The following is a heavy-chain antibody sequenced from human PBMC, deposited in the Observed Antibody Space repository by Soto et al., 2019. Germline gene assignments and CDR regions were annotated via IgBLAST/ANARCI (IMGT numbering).Heavy chain of an antibody. D-gene: IGHD6-6*01. CDR3: ARDRIAARLVDY. CDR2: IYHSGST. Sequence: SETLSLTCAVSGYSISSGYYWGWIRQPPGKGLEWIGSIYHSGSTYYNPSLKSRVTISVDTSKNQFSLKLSSVTAADTAVYYCARDRIAARLVDYWGQGTRVTSPQ. CDR1: GYSISSGYY. V-gene: IGHV4-38-2*02. J-gene: IGHJ4*02.